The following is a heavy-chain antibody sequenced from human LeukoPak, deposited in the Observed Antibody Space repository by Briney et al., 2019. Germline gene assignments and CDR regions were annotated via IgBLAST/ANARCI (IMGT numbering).Heavy chain of an antibody. Sequence: SETLSLTCTVSGGSISSGNYYWSWIRQPAGKGLEWIGRIYDSGDTNYNPSFKSRVTISRDTSKNQFSLKLSSVTAADTAVYYCARGRRDGYNLEYFDKWGQGTLVTVSS. CDR2: IYDSGDT. D-gene: IGHD5-24*01. CDR1: GGSISSGNYY. V-gene: IGHV4-61*02. J-gene: IGHJ4*02. CDR3: ARGRRDGYNLEYFDK.